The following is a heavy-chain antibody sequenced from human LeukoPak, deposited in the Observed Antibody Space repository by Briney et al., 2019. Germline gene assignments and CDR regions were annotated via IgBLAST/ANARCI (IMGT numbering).Heavy chain of an antibody. Sequence: ASVKVSCKSSGYTFTSYYMHWVRQAPGQGLEWTGIINPSGGSTSYAQKFQGRVTMTRDTSTSTVYMELSSLRSEDTAVYYCARGGSVIVVVIDFDYWGQGTLVTVSS. D-gene: IGHD3-22*01. J-gene: IGHJ4*02. CDR1: GYTFTSYY. CDR3: ARGGSVIVVVIDFDY. V-gene: IGHV1-46*01. CDR2: INPSGGST.